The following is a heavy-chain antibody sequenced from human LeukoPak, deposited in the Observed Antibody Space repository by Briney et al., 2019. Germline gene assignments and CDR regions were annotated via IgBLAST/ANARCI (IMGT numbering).Heavy chain of an antibody. V-gene: IGHV3-23*01. CDR2: ISGSGGST. Sequence: GGSLRLSCAASGFTFSSYAMSWVRQAPGKGLEWVSAISGSGGSTYYADSVKGRFTISRDNSKNTLYLQMNSLRAEDTAVYYCAKVIRITIFGVVIGEFDYWGQGTLVTVSS. CDR3: AKVIRITIFGVVIGEFDY. J-gene: IGHJ4*02. CDR1: GFTFSSYA. D-gene: IGHD3-3*01.